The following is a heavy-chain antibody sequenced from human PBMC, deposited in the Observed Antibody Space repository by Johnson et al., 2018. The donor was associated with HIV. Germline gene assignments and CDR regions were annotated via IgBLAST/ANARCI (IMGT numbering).Heavy chain of an antibody. Sequence: HVQLVESGGGVVQPGGSLRLSCAASGFTFSSYGMHWVRQAPGKGLEWVAFIRYDGSNKYFADSVKGRFTISRDNAKNSLYLQMNSLRAEDTAVYYCAKDPPPNYNFWGGYPRSDAFDIWGQGTMVTVSS. J-gene: IGHJ3*02. D-gene: IGHD3-3*01. CDR3: AKDPPPNYNFWGGYPRSDAFDI. CDR1: GFTFSSYG. V-gene: IGHV3-30*02. CDR2: IRYDGSNK.